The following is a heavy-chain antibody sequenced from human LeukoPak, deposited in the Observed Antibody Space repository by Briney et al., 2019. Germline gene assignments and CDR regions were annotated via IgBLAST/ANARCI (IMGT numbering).Heavy chain of an antibody. Sequence: ASVKVSCKASGYTFTRYAMHWVRQAPGQRLEWIGWINAGNDNTKYSQRFQGRVTITRDTSASTAYMELNSLRSEDTAVYYCARDLGYCTGGTCYPNWFDPWGQGTLVTVSS. D-gene: IGHD2-15*01. CDR1: GYTFTRYA. V-gene: IGHV1-3*01. CDR2: INAGNDNT. J-gene: IGHJ5*02. CDR3: ARDLGYCTGGTCYPNWFDP.